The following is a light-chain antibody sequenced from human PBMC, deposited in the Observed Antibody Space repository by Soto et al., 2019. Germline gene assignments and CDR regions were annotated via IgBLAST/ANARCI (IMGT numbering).Light chain of an antibody. CDR1: SSDVGAYNS. Sequence: QSVLAHPASVSGSPGQSITISCTGTSSDVGAYNSVSWYQQHPHKAPQVIIYKGTQRPSGVSNRFSGSTSGNAASLTISGLQVDDEADYFCCSSAPESTYVFGSGTKVT. CDR2: KGT. CDR3: CSSAPESTYV. V-gene: IGLV2-23*01. J-gene: IGLJ1*01.